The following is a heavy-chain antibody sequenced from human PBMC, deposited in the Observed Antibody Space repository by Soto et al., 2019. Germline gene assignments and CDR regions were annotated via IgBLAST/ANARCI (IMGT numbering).Heavy chain of an antibody. Sequence: GGSLRLSCAASGFTFSSYSMNWVRQAPGKGLEWVSYISSSSSTMYYADSVKGRFTISRDNAKNSLYLQMNSLRDEDTAVYYCARDREAYCGGDCYTLRAFDIWGQGTMVTVSS. CDR1: GFTFSSYS. J-gene: IGHJ3*02. CDR3: ARDREAYCGGDCYTLRAFDI. V-gene: IGHV3-48*02. CDR2: ISSSSSTM. D-gene: IGHD2-21*02.